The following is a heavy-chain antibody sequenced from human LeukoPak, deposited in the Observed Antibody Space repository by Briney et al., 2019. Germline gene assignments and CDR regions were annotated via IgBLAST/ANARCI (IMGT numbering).Heavy chain of an antibody. D-gene: IGHD3-22*01. CDR3: ARDHISYYDSSGLDY. Sequence: SESLSLTCTVSGGSVSSGSYYWSWIRQPPGKGLEWIGYIYYSGSTNYNPSLKSRVTISVDTSKNQFSLKLSSVTAADTAVYYCARDHISYYDSSGLDYWGQGTLVTVSS. V-gene: IGHV4-61*01. CDR2: IYYSGST. J-gene: IGHJ4*02. CDR1: GGSVSSGSYY.